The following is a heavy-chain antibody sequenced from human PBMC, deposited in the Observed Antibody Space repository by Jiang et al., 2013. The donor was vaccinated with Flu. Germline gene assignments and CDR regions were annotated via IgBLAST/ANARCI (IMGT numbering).Heavy chain of an antibody. D-gene: IGHD3-16*01. CDR3: AREISAYTRDDY. CDR2: INTDGSST. V-gene: IGHV3-74*01. Sequence: GLVQPGGSLRLSCAASGFAFSTYWMHWVRQAPGKGLVWVSRINTDGSSTNYADSVKGRFTVSRDNAKNTLYLQMNSLRAEDTALYYCAREISAYTRDDYWGQGTLVTVSS. J-gene: IGHJ4*02. CDR1: GFAFSTYW.